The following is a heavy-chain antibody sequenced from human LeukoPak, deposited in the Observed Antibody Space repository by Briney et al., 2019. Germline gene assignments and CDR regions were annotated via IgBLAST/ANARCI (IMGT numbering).Heavy chain of an antibody. D-gene: IGHD6-19*01. CDR2: IRSNGINT. J-gene: IGHJ4*02. V-gene: IGHV3-30*02. CDR3: AKQNRLGQWLAYFDY. Sequence: GGSLRLSCEVSGFSLTTYGMLWVRQAPGKGLEWVAFIRSNGINTYYGDSVKGRFTISRDISKSTLYLQMNSLTTDDTALYFCAKQNRLGQWLAYFDYWGQGTLVTVSS. CDR1: GFSLTTYG.